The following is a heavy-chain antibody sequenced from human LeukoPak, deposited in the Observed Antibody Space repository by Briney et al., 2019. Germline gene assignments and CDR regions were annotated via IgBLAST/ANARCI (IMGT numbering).Heavy chain of an antibody. J-gene: IGHJ3*02. V-gene: IGHV1-2*02. CDR2: INPNSGGT. Sequence: ASVTVSCKASGYTFTGYYMHWVRQAPGQGLEWMGWINPNSGGTNYAQKFQGRVTMARDTSISTAYMELSRLRSDDTAVYYCARDLFMRDAFDIWGQGTMVTVSS. CDR1: GYTFTGYY. CDR3: ARDLFMRDAFDI. D-gene: IGHD3-16*01.